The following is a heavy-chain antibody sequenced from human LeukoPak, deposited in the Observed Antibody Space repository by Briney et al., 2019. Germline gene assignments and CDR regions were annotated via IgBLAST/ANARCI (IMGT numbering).Heavy chain of an antibody. Sequence: GASVKVSCKASGYTFTSYDINWVRQATRQGLEWMGWMNPNSGNTGYAQKFQGRVTMTRNTSISTAYMELSSLRSEDTAVYYCARMTLYCSSTSCHFDYWGQGTLVTVSS. CDR3: ARMTLYCSSTSCHFDY. D-gene: IGHD2-2*01. J-gene: IGHJ4*02. CDR1: GYTFTSYD. V-gene: IGHV1-8*01. CDR2: MNPNSGNT.